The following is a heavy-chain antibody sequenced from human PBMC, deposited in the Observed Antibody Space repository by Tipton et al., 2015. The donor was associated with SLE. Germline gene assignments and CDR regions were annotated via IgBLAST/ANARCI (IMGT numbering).Heavy chain of an antibody. D-gene: IGHD4-17*01. CDR2: LYYSGSP. V-gene: IGHV4-39*07. J-gene: IGHJ2*01. CDR3: ARRGGNGDLRYFDL. Sequence: TLSLTCIVSGGSVSSSSYYWGWIRQPPGKGLEWLGSLYYSGSPFHSPSLKSRRTIPMYTSKNHFSLKLTSVTAVDTAVYYCARRGGNGDLRYFDLWSRGTLATVSS. CDR1: GGSVSSSSYY.